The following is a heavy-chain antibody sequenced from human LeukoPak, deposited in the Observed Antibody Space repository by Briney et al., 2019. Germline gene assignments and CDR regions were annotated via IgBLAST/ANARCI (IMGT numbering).Heavy chain of an antibody. Sequence: SETLSLTCAVYGGSFSGYSWSWIRQPPGKGLEWIGEINHSGSTNYNPSLKSRVTISVDTSKNQFSLKLSSVTAADTAVYYCARGREQQLVWEHYYYGMDVWGQGTTVTVSS. CDR3: ARGREQQLVWEHYYYGMDV. D-gene: IGHD6-13*01. CDR1: GGSFSGYS. CDR2: INHSGST. V-gene: IGHV4-34*01. J-gene: IGHJ6*02.